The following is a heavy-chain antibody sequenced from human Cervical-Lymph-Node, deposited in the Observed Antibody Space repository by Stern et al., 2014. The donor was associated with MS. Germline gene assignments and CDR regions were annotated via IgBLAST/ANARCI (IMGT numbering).Heavy chain of an antibody. V-gene: IGHV3-48*02. J-gene: IGHJ4*02. CDR1: GFTFSSYS. CDR3: ARVSWSGYYQTDY. D-gene: IGHD3-3*01. CDR2: IKSSSSNL. Sequence: EVQLEESGGGLVQPGGSLRLSCAASGFTFSSYSMNWVRQAPGKGLEWISYIKSSSSNLKYADSVKGRFTISRDNAKNSLYLQMNSLRDEDTAVYYCARVSWSGYYQTDYWGQGTLVTVSS.